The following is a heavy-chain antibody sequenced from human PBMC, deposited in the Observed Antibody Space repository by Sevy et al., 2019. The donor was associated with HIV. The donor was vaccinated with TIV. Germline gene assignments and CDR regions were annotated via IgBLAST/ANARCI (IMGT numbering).Heavy chain of an antibody. J-gene: IGHJ4*02. V-gene: IGHV3-72*01. Sequence: GGSLRLSCAASGFTFSDHYLGWVRQAPGKGLEWVGRIKNKADSYATEYAASVKSRFTISRDDSKNSLYLLMNSLKTEDTAVYYCATHAGIAAAGRVFDYWGQGTLVTVSS. CDR3: ATHAGIAAAGRVFDY. D-gene: IGHD6-13*01. CDR2: IKNKADSYAT. CDR1: GFTFSDHY.